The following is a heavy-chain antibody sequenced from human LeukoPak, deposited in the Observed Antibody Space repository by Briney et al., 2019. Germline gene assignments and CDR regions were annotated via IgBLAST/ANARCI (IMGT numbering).Heavy chain of an antibody. CDR3: ARDRGSSGWGPSYNWFDP. CDR1: GYTFTGYY. J-gene: IGHJ5*02. CDR2: INPNSGGT. V-gene: IGHV1-2*02. D-gene: IGHD6-19*01. Sequence: ASVKVSCKASGYTFTGYYMRWVRQAPGQGLEWMGWINPNSGGTNYAQKFQGRVTMTRDTSISTAYMELSRLRSDDTAVYYCARDRGSSGWGPSYNWFDPWGQGTLVTVSS.